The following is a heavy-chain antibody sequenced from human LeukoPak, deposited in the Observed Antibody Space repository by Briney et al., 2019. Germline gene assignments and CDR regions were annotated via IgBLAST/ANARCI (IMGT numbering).Heavy chain of an antibody. Sequence: ASVKVSCKDSGYTFTSYGISWVRQAPGQGLEWMGWISAYNGNTNYAQKLQGRVTMTTDTSTSTAYMELRSLRSDDTAVYYCARVYSSSWYGYYYYYMDVWGKGTTVTVSS. CDR3: ARVYSSSWYGYYYYYMDV. J-gene: IGHJ6*03. V-gene: IGHV1-18*01. CDR1: GYTFTSYG. D-gene: IGHD6-13*01. CDR2: ISAYNGNT.